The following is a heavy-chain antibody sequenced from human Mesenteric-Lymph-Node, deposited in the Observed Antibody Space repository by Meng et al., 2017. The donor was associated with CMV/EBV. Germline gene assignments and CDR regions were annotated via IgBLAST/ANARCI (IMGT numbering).Heavy chain of an antibody. CDR1: GGSFSGYY. CDR2: INHSGST. J-gene: IGHJ6*02. V-gene: IGHV4-34*01. D-gene: IGHD2-2*01. CDR3: ARDGGYCSSTSCLGNYYYYGMDV. Sequence: SETLSLTCAVYGGSFSGYYWSWIRQSPGKGLEWIGEINHSGSTNYNPSLKSRVIISVDTSKSQFSLRLSSVTAADTAVYYCARDGGYCSSTSCLGNYYYYGMDVWGQGTTVTVSS.